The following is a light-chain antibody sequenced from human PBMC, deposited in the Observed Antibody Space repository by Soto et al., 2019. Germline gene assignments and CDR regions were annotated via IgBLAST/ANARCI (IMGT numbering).Light chain of an antibody. Sequence: EIVLTQSPATLSLSPGGRATLSCRASQSVRNYLAWYQQKPGQAPRLLIYDASNRATGIPARFSGSGSGTDFTLTITRLEPEDFAMYYCQRYDSLRTFGQGTKVDIK. CDR2: DAS. V-gene: IGKV3-11*01. J-gene: IGKJ1*01. CDR3: QRYDSLRT. CDR1: QSVRNY.